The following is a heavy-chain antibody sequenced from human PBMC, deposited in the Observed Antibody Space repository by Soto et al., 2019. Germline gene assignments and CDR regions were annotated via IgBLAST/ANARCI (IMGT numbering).Heavy chain of an antibody. CDR2: ISSXSSNN. D-gene: IGHD6-13*01. CDR1: GCTFSSYS. CDR3: ARVSPLAAADDSYFDY. J-gene: IGHJ4*02. V-gene: IGHV3-21*01. Sequence: GGSLRLSCAASGCTFSSYSMXWVRQAPGKGLEWVSSISSXSSNNYYADSMKGRITISRENAKNSLYLHMNSPGAEDTAVSYCARVSPLAAADDSYFDYWGQGTLVTVSS.